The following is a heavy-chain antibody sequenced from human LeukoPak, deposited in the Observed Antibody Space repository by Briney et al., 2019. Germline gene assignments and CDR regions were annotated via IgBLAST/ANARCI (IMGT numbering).Heavy chain of an antibody. V-gene: IGHV3-30*02. CDR3: AKDQGLGLCDY. CDR2: IRFDGSNQ. Sequence: GGSLRLSCAASGFTFNSYGLHWVRQAPGKGLEWVAFIRFDGSNQYYADSVKGRFTISRDNSKNTLYLQMNSLRAEDTAVYYCAKDQGLGLCDYWGQGTLVTVSS. D-gene: IGHD3/OR15-3a*01. J-gene: IGHJ4*02. CDR1: GFTFNSYG.